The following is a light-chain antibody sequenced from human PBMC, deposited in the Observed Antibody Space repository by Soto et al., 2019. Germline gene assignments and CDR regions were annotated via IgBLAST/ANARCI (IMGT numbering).Light chain of an antibody. CDR2: HAS. V-gene: IGKV1-5*01. CDR3: QQYQRYST. CDR1: QSISSW. J-gene: IGKJ4*01. Sequence: DIQMTQSPSTLSASVGDRVTITCRASQSISSWLAWYQQKPGKAPKLLIYHASSLESGVPSRFSGSGSGTEFTLTISSLQPDDFATYYCQQYQRYSTFAGGTKVDIK.